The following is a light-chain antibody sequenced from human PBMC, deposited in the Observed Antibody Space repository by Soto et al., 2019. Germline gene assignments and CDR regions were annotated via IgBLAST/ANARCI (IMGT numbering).Light chain of an antibody. Sequence: QSALTQPASVSGSPGQSITISCTGTSSDVGGYNYVSWYQQHPGKAPKLMIYEVRNRPSGVSNRFSGSKSGNTASLTISGLQAEDEADYYCSSYTSGSTPYVFGTGTKLTVL. V-gene: IGLV2-14*01. J-gene: IGLJ1*01. CDR2: EVR. CDR3: SSYTSGSTPYV. CDR1: SSDVGGYNY.